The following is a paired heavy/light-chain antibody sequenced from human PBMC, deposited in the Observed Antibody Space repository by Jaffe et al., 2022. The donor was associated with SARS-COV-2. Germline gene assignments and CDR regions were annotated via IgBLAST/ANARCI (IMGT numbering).Heavy chain of an antibody. D-gene: IGHD2-21*01. CDR1: GFIFSDCA. Sequence: EVQLVESGGDLVQPGGSLRLSCAASGFIFSDCAMSWVRQAPGKGLEWVASISGTTNSLYYADSVRGRFTISRDNSQNMLYLQMNSVRADDTATYYCAKGGEYFRLRKIVLYYYYMDVRGKGTTVVVSS. V-gene: IGHV3-23*04. CDR2: ISGTTNSL. CDR3: AKGGEYFRLRKIVLYYYYMDV. J-gene: IGHJ6*03.
Light chain of an antibody. J-gene: IGKJ1*01. V-gene: IGKV3-15*01. CDR2: GAS. Sequence: EIVMTQSPATLSVSPGESATLSCRASQTVASNLAWYQQKRGQAPRLLIYGASTRATGIPPRFSGSGSGTEFTLTITSLQSEDFAIYSCQQYSDWPLTFGQGTKVEI. CDR1: QTVASN. CDR3: QQYSDWPLT.